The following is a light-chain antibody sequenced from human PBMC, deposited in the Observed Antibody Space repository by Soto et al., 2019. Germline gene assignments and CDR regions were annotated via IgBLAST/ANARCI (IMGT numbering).Light chain of an antibody. CDR1: ISNIGSND. CDR3: AAWDDSLNAVG. J-gene: IGLJ2*01. CDR2: SNN. Sequence: QSVLTQPPSASRTPGQRVTISCSGSISNIGSNDVNWYQQLPGTAPKLLMHSNNRRPSGVPDRFSGSRSGTSASLAISGLQSEDEADYYCAAWDDSLNAVGFGGGTKLTVL. V-gene: IGLV1-44*01.